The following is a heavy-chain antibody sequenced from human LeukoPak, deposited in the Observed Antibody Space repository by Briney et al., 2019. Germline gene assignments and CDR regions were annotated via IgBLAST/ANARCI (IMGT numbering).Heavy chain of an antibody. Sequence: GGSLRLSCAGAGFTFSNYGMSWVRQAPGRGLEWVSVISRSGTETYHADSVRGRFTISRDNAKNTLYLQMNSLRAEDTAVYYCAKKSPDSSGNPAYDWGQGTLVTVSS. CDR1: GFTFSNYG. V-gene: IGHV3-23*01. CDR3: AKKSPDSSGNPAYD. J-gene: IGHJ4*02. CDR2: ISRSGTET. D-gene: IGHD4-23*01.